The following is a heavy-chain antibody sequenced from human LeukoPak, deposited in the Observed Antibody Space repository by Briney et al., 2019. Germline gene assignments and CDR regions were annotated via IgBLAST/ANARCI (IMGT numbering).Heavy chain of an antibody. D-gene: IGHD4-17*01. V-gene: IGHV3-48*01. CDR2: ITFSSSII. Sequence: GGSLRLSCAASGFTFDDYGMSWVRHAPGKGPEWVSYITFSSSIIYYADSVKGRFTISRDNAKKSLYLQMNSLRAEDTAVYYCARDRLHYGEYEKTFDYWGQGTLVSVSS. J-gene: IGHJ4*02. CDR3: ARDRLHYGEYEKTFDY. CDR1: GFTFDDYG.